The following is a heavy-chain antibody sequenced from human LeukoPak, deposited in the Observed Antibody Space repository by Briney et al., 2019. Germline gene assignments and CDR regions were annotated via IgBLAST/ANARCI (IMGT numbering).Heavy chain of an antibody. CDR3: ARGAKDAFDI. Sequence: SGTLSLTCAVSGGSISSGGYSWSWIRQPPGKGLEWIGYIYHSGSTYYIPSLKSRVTISVDRSKNQFSLKLSSVTAADTAVYYCARGAKDAFDIWGQGTMVTVSS. D-gene: IGHD1-26*01. CDR1: GGSISSGGYS. CDR2: IYHSGST. J-gene: IGHJ3*02. V-gene: IGHV4-30-2*01.